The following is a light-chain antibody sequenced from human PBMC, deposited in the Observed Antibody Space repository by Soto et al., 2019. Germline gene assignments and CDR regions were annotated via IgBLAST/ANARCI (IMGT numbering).Light chain of an antibody. CDR2: DAS. CDR3: QQRSNWPRT. CDR1: QSVSSY. V-gene: IGKV3-11*01. J-gene: IGKJ1*01. Sequence: EIVLTQSPATLSLSPGERATLSCRASQSVSSYLAWYQQKPGQAPRLLIYDASNRATGIPARFSGSGSGTDLTLTISSLEPEDFAVYYCQQRSNWPRTVGQGTKVDIK.